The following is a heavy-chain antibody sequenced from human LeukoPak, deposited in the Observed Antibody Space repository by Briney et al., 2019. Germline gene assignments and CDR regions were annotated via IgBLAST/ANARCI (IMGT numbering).Heavy chain of an antibody. Sequence: SVKVSCKASGGTFSSYAISWVRQAPGQGLEWMGRIIPILGIANYAQKFQGRVTITADKSTSTAYMELSSLRSEDTAVYYCAREGEEYRTNGVCYNLLYYFDYWGQGTLVTVSS. CDR1: GGTFSSYA. V-gene: IGHV1-69*04. J-gene: IGHJ4*02. CDR2: IIPILGIA. D-gene: IGHD2-8*01. CDR3: AREGEEYRTNGVCYNLLYYFDY.